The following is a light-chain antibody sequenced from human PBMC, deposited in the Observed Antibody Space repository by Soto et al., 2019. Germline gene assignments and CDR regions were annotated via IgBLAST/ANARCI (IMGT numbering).Light chain of an antibody. V-gene: IGLV2-14*01. J-gene: IGLJ3*02. CDR3: SSYTSSSTLWV. Sequence: QSVLTQPASVSGSPGQSITISCTGTSSDVGGYNYVSWYQQHPGKAPKLMIYEVSNRPSGVSNRFSGSKSGNTASLTISGLQAEDEADYYCSSYTSSSTLWVFGGWTKLTVL. CDR2: EVS. CDR1: SSDVGGYNY.